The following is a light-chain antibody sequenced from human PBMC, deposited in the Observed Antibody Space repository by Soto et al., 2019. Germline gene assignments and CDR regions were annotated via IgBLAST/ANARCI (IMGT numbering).Light chain of an antibody. CDR3: QQYDNWPLT. CDR2: GAS. V-gene: IGKV3-15*01. J-gene: IGKJ4*01. CDR1: QSVSSN. Sequence: EIVVTQSPDTLSVSPGERATLSCRASQSVSSNSAWYQQKSGQTPRLLIYGASTRATDIPARFSGSGSGTEFTLTISSLQSEDFAVYYCQQYDNWPLTFGGGTKVEIK.